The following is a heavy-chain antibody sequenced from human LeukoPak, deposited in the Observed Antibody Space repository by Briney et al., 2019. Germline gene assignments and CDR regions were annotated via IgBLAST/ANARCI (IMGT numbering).Heavy chain of an antibody. CDR3: ARDFYGSGSYYLD. CDR1: GFTFSSHA. D-gene: IGHD3-10*01. CDR2: ISYDGSNK. J-gene: IGHJ4*02. Sequence: TGGSLRLSCAASGFTFSSHAMHWVRQAPGKGLEWVAVISYDGSNKYYADSVKGRFTISRDNSKNTLYLQMNSLRAEDTAVYYCARDFYGSGSYYLDWGQGTLVTVSS. V-gene: IGHV3-30-3*01.